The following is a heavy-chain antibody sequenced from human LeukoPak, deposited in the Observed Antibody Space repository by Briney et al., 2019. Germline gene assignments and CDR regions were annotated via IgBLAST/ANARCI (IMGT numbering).Heavy chain of an antibody. Sequence: GGSLRLSCAASGFTFSNYAMSWVRQVPGKWLEWVSAISSGGGTTGYADSVKGRFTISRVNSKSTIYLQMNSPRAEDTAVYYCAKDLERSYSGWSASYDDWGQGTLVTVSS. CDR3: AKDLERSYSGWSASYDD. CDR1: GFTFSNYA. V-gene: IGHV3-23*01. J-gene: IGHJ4*02. CDR2: ISSGGGTT. D-gene: IGHD6-19*01.